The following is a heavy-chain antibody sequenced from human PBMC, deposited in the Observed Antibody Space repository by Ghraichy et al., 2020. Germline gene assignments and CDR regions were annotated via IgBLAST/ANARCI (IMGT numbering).Heavy chain of an antibody. D-gene: IGHD4-17*01. Sequence: SGPTLVKPTQTLTLTCTFSGFSLSTSGVGVGWIRQPPGKALEWLALIYWNDDKRYSPSLKSRLTITKDTSKNQVVLTMTNMDPVDTATYHCAHQSSFNGDYPISYWYFDLWGRGTLVTVSS. J-gene: IGHJ2*01. CDR2: IYWNDDK. CDR3: AHQSSFNGDYPISYWYFDL. CDR1: GFSLSTSGVG. V-gene: IGHV2-5*01.